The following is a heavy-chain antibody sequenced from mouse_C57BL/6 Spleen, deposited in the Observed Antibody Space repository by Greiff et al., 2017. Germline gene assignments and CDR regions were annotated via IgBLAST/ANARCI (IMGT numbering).Heavy chain of an antibody. V-gene: IGHV1-9*01. CDR2: ILPGSGST. D-gene: IGHD4-1*01. CDR1: GYTFTGYW. J-gene: IGHJ2*01. Sequence: QVQLQQSGAELMKPGASVKLSCKATGYTFTGYWIEWVKQRPGHGLEWIGEILPGSGSTNYNETFKGKATFPADTSSNTAYMQLSSLTTEDSAIYYCARRWDVYYFDYGGQGTTLTVSS. CDR3: ARRWDVYYFDY.